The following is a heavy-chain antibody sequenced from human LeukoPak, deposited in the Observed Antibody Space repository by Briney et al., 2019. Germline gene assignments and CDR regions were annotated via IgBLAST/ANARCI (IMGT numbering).Heavy chain of an antibody. CDR3: AGIKTAGNAYYYGLDV. V-gene: IGHV4-59*01. CDR1: GGSINYYY. J-gene: IGHJ6*02. D-gene: IGHD4-23*01. CDR2: IYYSGST. Sequence: SETLSLTCTVSGGSINYYYWNWIRQPPGKGLEWIGYIYYSGSTNYNPSLKSRVTISVDTPENQFSLKLASVNAADTAVYYCAGIKTAGNAYYYGLDVWGQGTTVTVSS.